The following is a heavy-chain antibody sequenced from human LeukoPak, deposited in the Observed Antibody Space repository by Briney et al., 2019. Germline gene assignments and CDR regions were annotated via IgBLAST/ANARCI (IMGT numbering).Heavy chain of an antibody. D-gene: IGHD1-26*01. J-gene: IGHJ5*02. CDR2: INPNSGDT. V-gene: IGHV1-2*06. CDR3: ARDNSVGETAWWFDP. CDR1: GYTFSDYY. Sequence: ASVKVSCKASGYTFSDYYMHWVRQAPGQGLEWMGRINPNSGDTKYAQKFQGRVTMTRDISTSTDYMELTSLTSDDTAMYYCARDNSVGETAWWFDPWGQGTLVTVSS.